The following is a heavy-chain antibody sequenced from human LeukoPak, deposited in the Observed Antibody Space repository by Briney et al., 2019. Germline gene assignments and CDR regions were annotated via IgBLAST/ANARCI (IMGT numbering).Heavy chain of an antibody. J-gene: IGHJ4*02. CDR1: GYSFTSYW. D-gene: IGHD3-3*01. V-gene: IGHV5-51*01. CDR2: IYPGDSDT. CDR3: ARSRKMRHDVSRFLEWLLSAIDY. Sequence: GESLKISCKGSGYSFTSYWIGWVRQMPGKGLEWMGIIYPGDSDTRYSPSFQGQVTISADKSISTAYLQWSSLKASDTAMYYCARSRKMRHDVSRFLEWLLSAIDYWGQGTLVTVSS.